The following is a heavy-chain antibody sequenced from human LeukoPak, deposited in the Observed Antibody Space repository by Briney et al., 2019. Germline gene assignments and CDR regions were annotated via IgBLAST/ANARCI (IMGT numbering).Heavy chain of an antibody. J-gene: IGHJ4*02. CDR2: MRYSGST. Sequence: PSETLSLTCTVSGGSISTYYWSWIRQPPGKGLEWIGYMRYSGSTNYNPSFKSRATASVDMSKNQLSLKLSSVTAADTAVYYCASIAVRNNCFEHWGQGTLVTVSS. CDR1: GGSISTYY. V-gene: IGHV4-59*01. CDR3: ASIAVRNNCFEH. D-gene: IGHD6-19*01.